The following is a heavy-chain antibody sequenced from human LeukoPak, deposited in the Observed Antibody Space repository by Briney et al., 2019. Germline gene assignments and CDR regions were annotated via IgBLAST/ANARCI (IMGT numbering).Heavy chain of an antibody. D-gene: IGHD6-19*01. J-gene: IGHJ4*02. CDR2: INAGNGNT. CDR1: GYTFTSYA. CDR3: AREDIAVAADY. Sequence: GASATVSCKASGYTFTSYAMHWVRQAPGQRLEWMGWINAGNGNTKYSQKFQGRVTITRDTSASTAYMELSSLRSEDTAVYYCAREDIAVAADYWGQGTLVTVSS. V-gene: IGHV1-3*01.